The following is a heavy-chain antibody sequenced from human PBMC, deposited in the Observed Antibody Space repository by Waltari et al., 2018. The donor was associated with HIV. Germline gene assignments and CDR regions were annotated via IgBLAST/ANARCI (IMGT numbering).Heavy chain of an antibody. V-gene: IGHV3-74*01. D-gene: IGHD3-22*01. CDR3: ARIADDSSGDGWFDP. CDR1: GFTFSSYL. Sequence: EVQLVESGGGLVQPGGSLRLSCAASGFTFSSYLMHWVRQAPGKGLVWVSRINGDGSTTGYAVSVKGRFTSAKDNAKNTLYLQMNSLRAEDTAVYYCARIADDSSGDGWFDPWGQGTLVTVSS. CDR2: INGDGSTT. J-gene: IGHJ5*02.